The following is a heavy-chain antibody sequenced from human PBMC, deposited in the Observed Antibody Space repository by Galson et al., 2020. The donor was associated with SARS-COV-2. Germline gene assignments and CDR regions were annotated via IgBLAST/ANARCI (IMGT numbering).Heavy chain of an antibody. J-gene: IGHJ4*02. CDR3: AKAFSTSTTY. CDR2: ITSGGGTT. D-gene: IGHD1-26*01. CDR1: GFTFSSYA. Sequence: GESLKISCAASGFTFSSYAMMWVRQAPGKGLEWVSTITSGGGTTYYADFVQGRFTISRDDSKSALHMQMNSLRAEDTAIYYCAKAFSTSTTYWGQGTLATVSS. V-gene: IGHV3-23*01.